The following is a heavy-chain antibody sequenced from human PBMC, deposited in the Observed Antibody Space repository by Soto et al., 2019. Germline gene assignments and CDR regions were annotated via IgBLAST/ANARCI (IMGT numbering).Heavy chain of an antibody. CDR3: ARDYGSGSYFDY. Sequence: SETLSLTCAVYGWSFSSYFWSWIRKPPGKGLEWIGEINHSGSTNYNPSLKSRVTMSVDTSKNQFSLRLSSVTAADTAVYYCARDYGSGSYFDYWGQGTLVTVSS. V-gene: IGHV4-34*01. CDR2: INHSGST. J-gene: IGHJ4*02. CDR1: GWSFSSYF. D-gene: IGHD3-10*01.